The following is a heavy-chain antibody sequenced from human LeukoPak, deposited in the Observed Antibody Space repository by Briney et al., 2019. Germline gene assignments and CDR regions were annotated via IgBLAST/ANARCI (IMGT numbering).Heavy chain of an antibody. V-gene: IGHV4-59*01. CDR3: AKGPPGSIAVS. J-gene: IGHJ5*02. CDR2: IYYSGST. Sequence: PSETLSLTCTVSPGSISSSYCNWIRQPPGMGLEWIGDIYYSGSTNYNPSLKSRVTISVDTSKKQFSLRLSSVTAADTAVYYCAKGPPGSIAVSWGQGTLVTVSS. CDR1: PGSISSSY. D-gene: IGHD6-19*01.